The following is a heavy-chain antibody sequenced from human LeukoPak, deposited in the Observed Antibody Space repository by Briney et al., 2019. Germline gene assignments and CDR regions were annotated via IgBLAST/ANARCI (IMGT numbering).Heavy chain of an antibody. CDR1: GFTFDDYA. Sequence: GGSLRLSCAASGFTFDDYAMHWVRQAPGKGLVWVSGISWNSGSIGYADSVKGRFTISSANAKNSLYLQMNSLRAEDTALYYCAKATRPYSSGWYGDAFDIWGQGTMVTVSS. CDR2: ISWNSGSI. CDR3: AKATRPYSSGWYGDAFDI. V-gene: IGHV3-9*01. J-gene: IGHJ3*02. D-gene: IGHD6-19*01.